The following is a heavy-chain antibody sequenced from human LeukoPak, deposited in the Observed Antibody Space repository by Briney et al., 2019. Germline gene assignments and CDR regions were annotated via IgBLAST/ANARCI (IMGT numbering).Heavy chain of an antibody. CDR1: GGSISSGGYS. D-gene: IGHD4-23*01. CDR3: ARAPGGNSGFDY. CDR2: IYHSGST. Sequence: PSQTLSLTCAVSGGSISSGGYSWSWIRQPPGKGLEWIGYIYHSGSTYYNPSLKSRVTISVDRSKNQFSLKLSSVTAADTAVYYCARAPGGNSGFDYWGQGTLVTVSS. J-gene: IGHJ4*02. V-gene: IGHV4-30-2*01.